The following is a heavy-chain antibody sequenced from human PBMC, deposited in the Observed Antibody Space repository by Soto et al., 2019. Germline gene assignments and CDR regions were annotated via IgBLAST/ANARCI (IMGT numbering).Heavy chain of an antibody. CDR3: ATSEGYCSSTSCSSYYMDV. J-gene: IGHJ6*03. V-gene: IGHV1-69*02. D-gene: IGHD2-2*01. CDR1: GGTFSSYT. CDR2: IIPILGIA. Sequence: QVQLVQSGAEVKKPGSSVKVSRKASGGTFSSYTISWVRQAPGQGLEWMGRIIPILGIANYAQKFQGRVTITADKSTSTAYMELSSLRSEDTAVYYCATSEGYCSSTSCSSYYMDVWGKGTTVTVSS.